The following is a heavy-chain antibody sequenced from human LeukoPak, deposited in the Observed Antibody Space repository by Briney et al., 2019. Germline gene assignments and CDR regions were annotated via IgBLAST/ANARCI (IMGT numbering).Heavy chain of an antibody. J-gene: IGHJ4*02. CDR1: GKTLSDLS. V-gene: IGHV1-24*01. Sequence: ASVTVSCTVSGKTLSDLSIHWLRQPPGKGLEWLGGSDPEDGERIYAQMFQGRVTMTEDTSIDTAYMELSSLRSEDTAVYYCVARFTTMAVDYFDYWGQGTLVTVSP. D-gene: IGHD5-18*01. CDR3: VARFTTMAVDYFDY. CDR2: SDPEDGER.